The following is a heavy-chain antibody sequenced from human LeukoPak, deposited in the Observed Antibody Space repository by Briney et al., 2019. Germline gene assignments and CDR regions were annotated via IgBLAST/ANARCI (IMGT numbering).Heavy chain of an antibody. CDR1: GFTLSDHY. J-gene: IGHJ4*02. V-gene: IGHV3-72*01. D-gene: IGHD3-10*01. CDR3: AGEAGSYGPVVY. Sequence: GGSLRLFCAASGFTLSDHYIVWAREARGRGLEGVSRCRNKASSYTTEYAASVEGRFTISRDDSKNSLYLQMNSLKAEDTAVYYCAGEAGSYGPVVYWGQGTLVTVSS. CDR2: CRNKASSYTT.